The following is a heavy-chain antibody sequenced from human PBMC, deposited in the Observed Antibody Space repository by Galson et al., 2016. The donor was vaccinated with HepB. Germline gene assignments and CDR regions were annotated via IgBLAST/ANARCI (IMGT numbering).Heavy chain of an antibody. CDR1: GFTFGDYA. Sequence: SLRLSCATSGFTFGDYAMSWFRQAPGKGPEWVGFIRSNVYGGTTEYAASVEGRFTISRDDSKSIAYLQMNSLKTEDTAVYYCTRESLQIDHYLLDVWGQGTTVTVSS. V-gene: IGHV3-49*03. CDR3: TRESLQIDHYLLDV. J-gene: IGHJ6*02. D-gene: IGHD5-24*01. CDR2: IRSNVYGGTT.